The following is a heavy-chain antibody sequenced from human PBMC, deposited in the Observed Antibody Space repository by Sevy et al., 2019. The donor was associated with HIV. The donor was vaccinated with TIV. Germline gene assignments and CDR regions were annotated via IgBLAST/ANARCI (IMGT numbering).Heavy chain of an antibody. Sequence: GGSLRLSCKPSGFTFTSYAMNWVRQAPGKGLEWISTIYGSGGVTYYADSVKGRFTISRDKSKNTLYLQMNSLRTEDTALYYCAGGRYDSSGSFDALDIWGLGTMVTVSS. V-gene: IGHV3-23*01. CDR1: GFTFTSYA. CDR3: AGGRYDSSGSFDALDI. D-gene: IGHD3-22*01. J-gene: IGHJ3*02. CDR2: IYGSGGVT.